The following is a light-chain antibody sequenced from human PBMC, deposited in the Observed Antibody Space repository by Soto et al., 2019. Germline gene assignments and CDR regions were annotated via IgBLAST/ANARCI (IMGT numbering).Light chain of an antibody. Sequence: VLTQRRAILSKNPGETATLSCRASQSVSSDLAWYQQRPGQAPRLLIYGASTRATGIPARFRGSGSGTEFRLTISSLQSEDFATYYCKQYNTWHPTMAFGRGSKLDIK. V-gene: IGKV3-15*01. CDR3: KQYNTWHPTMA. CDR1: QSVSSD. J-gene: IGKJ1*01. CDR2: GAS.